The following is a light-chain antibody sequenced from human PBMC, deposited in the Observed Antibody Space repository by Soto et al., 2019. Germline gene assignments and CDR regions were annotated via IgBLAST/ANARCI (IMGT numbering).Light chain of an antibody. CDR3: AAWDDSLNGPV. CDR2: SNN. Sequence: QSVLTQPPSASGTPGQRVTISCSGSSSNIGSNTVNWYQQLPGTAPTLLMYSNNQRPSGIPDSFSGSKSGTSASLAISGLQSDDAADYSCAAWDDSLNGPVFGGGTKLTVL. V-gene: IGLV1-44*01. J-gene: IGLJ2*01. CDR1: SSNIGSNT.